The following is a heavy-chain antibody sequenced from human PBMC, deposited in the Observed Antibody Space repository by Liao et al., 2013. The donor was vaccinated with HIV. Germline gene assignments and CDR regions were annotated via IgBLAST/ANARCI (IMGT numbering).Heavy chain of an antibody. CDR3: ARVARDGYRGTEYFHE. CDR2: IYTSGST. Sequence: QVQLQESGPGLVKPSHTLSLTCTVSGGSISSGSYFWSWIRQPAGKGLEWIGHIYTSGSTNYNPSLKSRVTISVDTSKNQFSLKLDSVIAADTALYYCARVARDGYRGTEYFHEWGQGTLVTVSS. V-gene: IGHV4-61*02. J-gene: IGHJ1*01. D-gene: IGHD5-24*01. CDR1: GGSISSGSYF.